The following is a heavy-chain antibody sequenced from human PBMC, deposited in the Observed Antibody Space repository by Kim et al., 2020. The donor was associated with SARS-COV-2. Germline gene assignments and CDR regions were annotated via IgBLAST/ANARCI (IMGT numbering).Heavy chain of an antibody. CDR2: IGTAGDT. J-gene: IGHJ4*02. D-gene: IGHD4-17*01. Sequence: GGSLRLSCAASGFTFSSYDMHWVRQATGKGLEWVSAIGTAGDTYYPGSVKGRFTISRENAKNSLYLQMNSLRAGDTAVYYCARGVRYDYGDYAYDYWGQGTLVTVSS. CDR3: ARGVRYDYGDYAYDY. CDR1: GFTFSSYD. V-gene: IGHV3-13*01.